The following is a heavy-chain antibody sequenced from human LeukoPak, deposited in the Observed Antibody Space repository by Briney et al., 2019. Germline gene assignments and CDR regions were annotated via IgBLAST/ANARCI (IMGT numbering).Heavy chain of an antibody. Sequence: GGSLRLSCAASGFTFSSYWMHWVRQAPGKGLEWLANIKQDGSEKYYVDSVKGRFTISRDNAKNSLYLQMNSLRADDTAVYYCARGLDDCSGLSCYSGPYNWFDPWGQGTLVTVSS. CDR2: IKQDGSEK. CDR1: GFTFSSYW. D-gene: IGHD2-15*01. CDR3: ARGLDDCSGLSCYSGPYNWFDP. J-gene: IGHJ5*02. V-gene: IGHV3-7*01.